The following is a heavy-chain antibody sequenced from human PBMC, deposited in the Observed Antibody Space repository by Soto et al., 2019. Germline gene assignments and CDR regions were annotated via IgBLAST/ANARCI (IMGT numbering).Heavy chain of an antibody. CDR2: ISSSSSYT. Sequence: PGGSLRLSCAASGFTFSDYYMSWIRQAPGKGLEWVSYISSSSSYTNYADSVKGRFTISRDNAKNSLYLQMNSLRAEDTAVYYCARVSRIAAALNYYFDYWGQGTLVTVSS. CDR3: ARVSRIAAALNYYFDY. V-gene: IGHV3-11*05. J-gene: IGHJ4*02. CDR1: GFTFSDYY. D-gene: IGHD6-13*01.